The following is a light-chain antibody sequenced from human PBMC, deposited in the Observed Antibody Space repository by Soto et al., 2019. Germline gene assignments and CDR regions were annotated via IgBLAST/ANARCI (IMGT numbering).Light chain of an antibody. CDR3: QQRSKMPLT. V-gene: IGKV3-11*01. J-gene: IGKJ1*01. CDR2: DAS. CDR1: QSVRNY. Sequence: ELVLTQSPAPLSLSPGDTATLSCRASQSVRNYLAWYQQKPGQAPRLLIYDASNRATGIPARFSGTGSETDFTLTISSLEPEDFAIYYCQQRSKMPLTFGHGTKVDIK.